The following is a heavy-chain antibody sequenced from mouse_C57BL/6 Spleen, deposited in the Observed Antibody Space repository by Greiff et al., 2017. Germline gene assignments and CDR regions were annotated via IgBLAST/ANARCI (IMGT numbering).Heavy chain of an antibody. Sequence: QVQLQQSGPELVKPGASVKISCKASGYAFSSSWMNWVKQRPGQGLEWIGRIYPGDGDTNYNGKFKGKATLTADKSSSTAYMQLSSLTSEDSAVYVCSNNFMYYFDYWGQGTTLTVSS. CDR3: SNNFMYYFDY. J-gene: IGHJ2*01. V-gene: IGHV1-82*01. D-gene: IGHD1-3*01. CDR2: IYPGDGDT. CDR1: GYAFSSSW.